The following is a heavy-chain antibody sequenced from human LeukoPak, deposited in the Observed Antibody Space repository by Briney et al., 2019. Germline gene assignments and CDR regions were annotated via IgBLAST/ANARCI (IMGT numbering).Heavy chain of an antibody. Sequence: GGALRLSCAAFGFTFSNYPMHWVRQAPGTGLEYVSAISSNGGSTYYANSVKGRFTISRDNSKNTLYLQMGSLRAEDMAVYYCARSSSTTNYYYGMDVGGQGTTVTVSS. CDR2: ISSNGGST. CDR1: GFTFSNYP. CDR3: ARSSSTTNYYYGMDV. D-gene: IGHD2-2*01. V-gene: IGHV3-64*01. J-gene: IGHJ6*02.